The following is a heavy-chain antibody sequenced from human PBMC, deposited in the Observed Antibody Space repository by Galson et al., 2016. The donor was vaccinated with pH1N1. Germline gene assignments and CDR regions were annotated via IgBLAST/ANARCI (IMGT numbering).Heavy chain of an antibody. CDR1: GDSISSGVYY. J-gene: IGHJ5*02. V-gene: IGHV4-30-4*08. CDR2: MYYTEII. D-gene: IGHD1-14*01. Sequence: TLSLTCTVSGDSISSGVYYWTWIRQTPGKGLEWIGSMYYTEIIYYNPSLKSRVIISLDTSKNHFSLKVNSVTAADTAVYYCARGSRGGSPDPENYFDPRGQGTLVTVSS. CDR3: ARGSRGGSPDPENYFDP.